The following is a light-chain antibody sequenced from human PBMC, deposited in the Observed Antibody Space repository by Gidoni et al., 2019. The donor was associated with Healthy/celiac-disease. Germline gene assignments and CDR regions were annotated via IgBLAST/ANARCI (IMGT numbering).Light chain of an antibody. V-gene: IGKV1-39*01. Sequence: DIQMTQSPSSLSASVGDRATITCRASQSISSYLNWYQQKPGKAPKLLIYAASSLQSGVPSRFSGSGSGTDFTLTISSLQPEDFATYYCQQSYSTLSFTFGPGTKVDIK. J-gene: IGKJ3*01. CDR3: QQSYSTLSFT. CDR2: AAS. CDR1: QSISSY.